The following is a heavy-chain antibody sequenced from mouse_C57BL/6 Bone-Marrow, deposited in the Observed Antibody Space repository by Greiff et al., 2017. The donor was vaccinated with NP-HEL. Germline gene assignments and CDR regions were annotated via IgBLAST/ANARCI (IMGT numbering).Heavy chain of an antibody. D-gene: IGHD1-1*01. CDR2: INPNNGGT. V-gene: IGHV1-18*01. CDR1: GYTFTDYN. CDR3: ARERVYYGSSPFAY. Sequence: EVQLQQSGPELVKPGASVKIPCKASGYTFTDYNMDWVKQSHGKSLEWIGDINPNNGGTIYNQKFKGKATLTVDKSSSTAYMELRSLTSEDTAVYYCARERVYYGSSPFAYWGQGTLVTVSA. J-gene: IGHJ3*01.